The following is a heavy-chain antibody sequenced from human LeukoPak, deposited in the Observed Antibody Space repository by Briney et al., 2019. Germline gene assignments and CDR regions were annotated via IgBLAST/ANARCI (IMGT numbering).Heavy chain of an antibody. J-gene: IGHJ4*02. CDR2: IGITGTPI. D-gene: IGHD3-22*01. V-gene: IGHV3-11*04. CDR3: ARAVPPTYYYDSSGYPDY. Sequence: GGSLRLSCEGSEFSFSDYYMSWIRQAPGKGLECVSYIGITGTPIYYAGSVEGRFTISRDKARNSLYLQMNSLRAEDTAVYCCARAVPPTYYYDSSGYPDYWGQGTLVTVSS. CDR1: EFSFSDYY.